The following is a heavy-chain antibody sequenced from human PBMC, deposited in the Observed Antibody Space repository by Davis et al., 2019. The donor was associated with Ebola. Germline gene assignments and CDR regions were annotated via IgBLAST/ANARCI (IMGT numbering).Heavy chain of an antibody. CDR3: ARDPFRLAARDYYYYGMDV. Sequence: GGSLRLSCAASGFTFSSYAMHWVRQAPGKGLEWVAVISYDGSNKYYADSVKGRFTISRDNSKNTLYLQMSSLRAEDTAVYYCARDPFRLAARDYYYYGMDVWGKGTTVTVSS. V-gene: IGHV3-30*04. CDR2: ISYDGSNK. D-gene: IGHD6-6*01. J-gene: IGHJ6*04. CDR1: GFTFSSYA.